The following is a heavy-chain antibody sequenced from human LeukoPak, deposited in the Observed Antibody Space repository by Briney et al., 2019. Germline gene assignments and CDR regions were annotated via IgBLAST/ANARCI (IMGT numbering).Heavy chain of an antibody. J-gene: IGHJ4*02. CDR3: TRVGYIDEGIDY. CDR2: IKQDGSKK. D-gene: IGHD5-24*01. Sequence: PGGSLRLSCTASKFTFSNYGMQWVRQAPGKGLEWVANIKQDGSKKSYVDSVKGRFTISRDNAKNSLYLQMNSLRAEDTAIYYCTRVGYIDEGIDYWGQGTLVTVSS. V-gene: IGHV3-7*04. CDR1: KFTFSNYG.